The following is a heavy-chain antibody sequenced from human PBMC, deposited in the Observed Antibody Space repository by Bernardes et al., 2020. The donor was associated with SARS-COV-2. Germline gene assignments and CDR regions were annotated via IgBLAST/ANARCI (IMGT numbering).Heavy chain of an antibody. D-gene: IGHD3-22*01. J-gene: IGHJ3*02. CDR3: AIFCGNYDMSGHRCWDVFDM. CDR2: TYLGGNT. V-gene: IGHV4-61*02. Sequence: SETLSLTCSVSGGSISSGSYFWGWIRQSAGKGLEWIGRTYLGGNTDYNPSLKSRVTISVDTSKNQFSLKLSSVTAADTAMYYCAIFCGNYDMSGHRCWDVFDMWGPGTMVTVSS. CDR1: GGSISSGSYF.